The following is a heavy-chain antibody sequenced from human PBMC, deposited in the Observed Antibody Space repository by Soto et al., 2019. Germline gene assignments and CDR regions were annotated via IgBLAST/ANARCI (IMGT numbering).Heavy chain of an antibody. CDR2: ISSTSTYT. V-gene: IGHV3-21*01. Sequence: PGGSLRLSCASSGFTFISYAMNWVRQTQEKGLEWVSSISSTSTYTHYADSVKGRFTISRDNANNSLFLQMNSLRAEDTAIYYCARDLALAGNYWGQGALVPVSS. CDR3: ARDLALAGNY. D-gene: IGHD6-19*01. CDR1: GFTFISYA. J-gene: IGHJ4*02.